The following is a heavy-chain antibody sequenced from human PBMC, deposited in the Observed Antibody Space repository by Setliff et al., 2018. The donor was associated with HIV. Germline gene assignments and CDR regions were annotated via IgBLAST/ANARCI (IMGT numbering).Heavy chain of an antibody. J-gene: IGHJ3*02. CDR3: ARSSGSYWMNAFDI. D-gene: IGHD1-26*01. CDR1: GGFISSGTYY. Sequence: SETLSLTCTVSGGFISSGTYYWSWIRQPAGKGLEWIGRIYTSGSTNYSPSLKSRVTISVDTSKNQFSLNLDSVTAADTAVYYCARSSGSYWMNAFDIWGHGTMVTVSS. V-gene: IGHV4-61*02. CDR2: IYTSGST.